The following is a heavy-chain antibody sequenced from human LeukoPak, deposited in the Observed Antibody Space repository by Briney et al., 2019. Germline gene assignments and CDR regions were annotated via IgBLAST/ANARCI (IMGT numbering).Heavy chain of an antibody. V-gene: IGHV4-39*01. CDR1: GGSISSSSYY. Sequence: SETLSLTCTVSGGSISSSSYYWGWIRQPPGKGLEWIGSIYYSGSTYYNPSLKSRVTISVDTSKNQFSLKLSSVTAADTAVYYCASLLWFGELSPVNWFDPWGQGTLATVSS. J-gene: IGHJ5*02. CDR3: ASLLWFGELSPVNWFDP. D-gene: IGHD3-10*01. CDR2: IYYSGST.